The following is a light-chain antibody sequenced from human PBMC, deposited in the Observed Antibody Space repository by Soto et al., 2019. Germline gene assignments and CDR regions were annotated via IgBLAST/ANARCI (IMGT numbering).Light chain of an antibody. CDR2: LERSGSY. V-gene: IGLV4-60*02. CDR3: ETWDTNTWV. CDR1: SGHSNYI. J-gene: IGLJ3*02. Sequence: QPVLTQSSSASASLGSSVKLTCTLSSGHSNYIFAWHQQQPGRAPRYLLKLERSGSYNKGSGVPDRFSGSSSGADRYLTISNLQFEDEADYYCETWDTNTWVFGGGTKVTVL.